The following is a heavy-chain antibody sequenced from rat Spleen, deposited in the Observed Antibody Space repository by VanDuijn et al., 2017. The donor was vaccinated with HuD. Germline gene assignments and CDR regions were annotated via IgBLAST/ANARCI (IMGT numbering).Heavy chain of an antibody. CDR3: ARYYTGYYFDY. V-gene: IGHV3-3*01. CDR1: GYSITSSYR. CDR2: INSAGST. Sequence: EVQLQESGPGLVKPSQSLSLTCSVTGYSITSSYRWNWIRKFPGNKLEWMGYINSAGSTNYNPSLKSRISITRDTSKNQFFLQLNSVTTEDTATYYCARYYTGYYFDYWGQGVMVTVTS. D-gene: IGHD4-1*01. J-gene: IGHJ2*01.